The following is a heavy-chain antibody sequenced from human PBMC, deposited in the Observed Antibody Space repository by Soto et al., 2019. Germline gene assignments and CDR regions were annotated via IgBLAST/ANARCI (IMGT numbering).Heavy chain of an antibody. CDR3: ASLKGGYYYYGMDV. D-gene: IGHD3-16*01. CDR1: GGTFSSYA. Sequence: SVKVSCKASGGTFSSYAISWVRQAPGQGLEWMGGIIPIFGTANYAQKFQGRVTITADESTSTAYMELSSLRSEDTAVYYCASLKGGYYYYGMDVWGQGTTVTVSS. J-gene: IGHJ6*02. CDR2: IIPIFGTA. V-gene: IGHV1-69*13.